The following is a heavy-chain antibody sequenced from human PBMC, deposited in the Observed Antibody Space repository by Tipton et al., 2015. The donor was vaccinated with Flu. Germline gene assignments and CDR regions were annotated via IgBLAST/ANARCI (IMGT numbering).Heavy chain of an antibody. J-gene: IGHJ3*02. CDR1: GGSIRSCY. Sequence: TLSLTCTVSGGSIRSCYWSWIRQPAGKGLEWIGRISPSGSTNYNASLEGRVTMSLDTSKSQLSLRLSSATAADTATYYCARDLRGYSGYTGGDAFDMWGQGTTVTVSS. CDR2: ISPSGST. V-gene: IGHV4-4*07. CDR3: ARDLRGYSGYTGGDAFDM. D-gene: IGHD5-12*01.